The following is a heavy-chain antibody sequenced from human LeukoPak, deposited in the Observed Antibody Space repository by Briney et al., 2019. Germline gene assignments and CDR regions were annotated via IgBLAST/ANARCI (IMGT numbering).Heavy chain of an antibody. D-gene: IGHD5-18*01. CDR1: GFTFSSYG. CDR3: AKERDTAMVTIDY. J-gene: IGHJ4*02. Sequence: PGGPLRLSCAASGFTFSSYGMHWVRQAPGKGLEWVAFIRYDGSNKYYADSVRGRFTISRDNSKNTLYLQMNSLRAEDTAVYYCAKERDTAMVTIDYWGQGTLVTVSS. V-gene: IGHV3-30*02. CDR2: IRYDGSNK.